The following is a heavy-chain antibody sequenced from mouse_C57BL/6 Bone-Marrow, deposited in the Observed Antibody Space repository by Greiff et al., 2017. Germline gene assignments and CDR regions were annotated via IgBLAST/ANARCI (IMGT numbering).Heavy chain of an antibody. D-gene: IGHD2-2*01. CDR3: ARDYGYDRYFDV. V-gene: IGHV1-69*01. Sequence: VQLQQPGAELVMPGASVKLSCKASGYTFTSYWMHWVKQRPGQGLEWIGEIDPSDSYTNYNQKFKGKSTLTVDKSSSTAYMQLSSLTSEDSAVYYCARDYGYDRYFDVWGTGTTVTVSS. CDR2: IDPSDSYT. CDR1: GYTFTSYW. J-gene: IGHJ1*03.